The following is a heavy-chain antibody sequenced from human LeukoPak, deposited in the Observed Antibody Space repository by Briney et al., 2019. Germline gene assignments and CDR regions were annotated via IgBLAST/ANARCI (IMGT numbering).Heavy chain of an antibody. CDR1: GFTFSSYW. Sequence: GGSLRPSCAASGFTFSSYWMHWVRQAPGKGLVWVSRINSDGSSTSYADSVKGRFTISRDNAKNTLYLQMNSLRAEDTAVYYCARGSVAGTGYFDYWGQGTLVTVSS. CDR2: INSDGSST. J-gene: IGHJ4*02. D-gene: IGHD6-19*01. CDR3: ARGSVAGTGYFDY. V-gene: IGHV3-74*01.